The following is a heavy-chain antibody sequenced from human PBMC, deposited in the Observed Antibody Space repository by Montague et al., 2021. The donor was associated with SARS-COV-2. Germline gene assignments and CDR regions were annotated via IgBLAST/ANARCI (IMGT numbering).Heavy chain of an antibody. J-gene: IGHJ3*02. CDR2: IYYSGRT. CDR1: GYSISSGYY. Sequence: SETLSLTCSVSGYSISSGYYWSWIRQPPGKGLDWIGYIYYSGRTNSNPSLNSRVTISVDTSKNLFSLKLSSVTAADTAVYYCASEAWFGELHDAFDTWGQGTMVTVSS. D-gene: IGHD3-10*01. V-gene: IGHV4-61*01. CDR3: ASEAWFGELHDAFDT.